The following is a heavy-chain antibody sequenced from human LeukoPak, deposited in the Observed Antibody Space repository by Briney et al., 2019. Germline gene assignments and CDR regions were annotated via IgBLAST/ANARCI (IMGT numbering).Heavy chain of an antibody. V-gene: IGHV3-7*01. J-gene: IGHJ5*02. CDR2: MKQDGSEK. CDR1: GFTFSSYW. Sequence: GGSLRLSCAASGFTFSSYWMSWVRQAPGKGLEWVDNMKQDGSEKYYVDSVKGRFTISRDNAKNSLYLQMSSLRAEDTAVYYCARDVDDYGDYVDWFDPWGQGTLVTVSS. CDR3: ARDVDDYGDYVDWFDP. D-gene: IGHD4-17*01.